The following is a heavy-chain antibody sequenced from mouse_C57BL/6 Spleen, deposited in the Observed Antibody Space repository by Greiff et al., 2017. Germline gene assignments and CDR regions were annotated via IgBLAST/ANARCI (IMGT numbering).Heavy chain of an antibody. CDR1: GFTFSDYG. CDR2: ISNLAYSI. D-gene: IGHD2-3*01. CDR3: AIYDGYSYAMDY. J-gene: IGHJ4*01. V-gene: IGHV5-15*01. Sequence: EVHLVESGGGLVQPGGSLKLSCAASGFTFSDYGMAWVRQAPSKGPEWVAFISNLAYSIYYADTVTGRFTISRENAKNTLYLEMSSLRSEDTAMYYCAIYDGYSYAMDYWGQGTSVTVSS.